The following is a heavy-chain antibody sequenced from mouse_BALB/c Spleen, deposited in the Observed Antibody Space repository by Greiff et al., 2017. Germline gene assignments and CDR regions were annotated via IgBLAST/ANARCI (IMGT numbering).Heavy chain of an antibody. CDR3: ASGGYDYPYYYAMDY. CDR1: GYTFTSYV. J-gene: IGHJ4*01. Sequence: EVQLQQSGPELVKPGASVKMSCKASGYTFTSYVMHWVKQKPGQGLEWIGYINPYNDGTKYNEKFKGKATLTSDNSSSTAYMELSSLTSEDSAVYYCASGGYDYPYYYAMDYWGQGTSVTVSS. D-gene: IGHD2-4*01. V-gene: IGHV1-14*01. CDR2: INPYNDGT.